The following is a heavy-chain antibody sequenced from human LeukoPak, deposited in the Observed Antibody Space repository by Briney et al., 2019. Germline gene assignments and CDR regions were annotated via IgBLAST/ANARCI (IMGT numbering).Heavy chain of an antibody. CDR3: ARSGDGDYVGNWFDP. D-gene: IGHD4-17*01. CDR1: GFTFSSYW. J-gene: IGHJ5*02. Sequence: PGGSLRLSCAASGFTFSSYWMSWVRQAPGKGLEWVANIKQDGSEKYYVDSVKGRFTISRDNAKNSLYLQMNSLRAEDTAVYYCARSGDGDYVGNWFDPWGQGTLVTVSS. CDR2: IKQDGSEK. V-gene: IGHV3-7*01.